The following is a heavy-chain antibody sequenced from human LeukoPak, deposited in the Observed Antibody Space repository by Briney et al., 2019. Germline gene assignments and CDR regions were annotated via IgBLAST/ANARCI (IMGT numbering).Heavy chain of an antibody. J-gene: IGHJ4*02. CDR1: GGTFSSYA. V-gene: IGHV1-69*04. CDR3: ARGGTIRPYYFDY. CDR2: IIPILGIA. D-gene: IGHD3-9*01. Sequence: GSSVKVSCKASGGTFSSYAISWVRQAPGQGLEWMGRIIPILGIANYAQKFQGRVTITADKSTSTAYMELSSLRSEDTAVYYCARGGTIRPYYFDYWGQGTPVTVSS.